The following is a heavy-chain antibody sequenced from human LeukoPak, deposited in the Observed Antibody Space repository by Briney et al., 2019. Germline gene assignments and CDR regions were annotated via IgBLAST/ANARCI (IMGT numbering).Heavy chain of an antibody. D-gene: IGHD6-19*01. V-gene: IGHV6-1*01. CDR2: TYYRSRWYN. CDR3: ARESGTGAVAGRGYFDL. CDR1: GDSVSGSSAA. J-gene: IGHJ4*02. Sequence: SQTLSLTCAISGDSVSGSSAAWTWIRQSPSRGLEWLGRTYYRSRWYNDYAVAAKSRITINPDTSNNRCSLHLNSVTPEDTAVYYCARESGTGAVAGRGYFDLWGQGTLVTVSS.